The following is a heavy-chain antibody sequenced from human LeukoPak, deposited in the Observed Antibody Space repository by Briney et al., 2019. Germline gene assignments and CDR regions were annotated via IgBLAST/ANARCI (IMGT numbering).Heavy chain of an antibody. Sequence: ASGKVSGKASGYTFTSYGIIWGPQAPGQGLGWMGWISAYKGNTNYAKKLQGGVTMTTDTSTSTDYMELRSLRSDDTAVYYCAREFGGWYGGDYYSYGMDVWGQGTTVTVSS. J-gene: IGHJ6*02. D-gene: IGHD6-19*01. CDR1: GYTFTSYG. V-gene: IGHV1-18*01. CDR3: AREFGGWYGGDYYSYGMDV. CDR2: ISAYKGNT.